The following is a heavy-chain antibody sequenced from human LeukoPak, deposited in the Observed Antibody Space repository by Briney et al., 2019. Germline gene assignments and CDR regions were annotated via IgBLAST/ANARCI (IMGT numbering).Heavy chain of an antibody. D-gene: IGHD3-22*01. CDR3: ARGPPYYYDSSGYSDY. V-gene: IGHV3-48*03. CDR2: ISSSGSTI. CDR1: GFTFSSYE. Sequence: GGSLRHSCAASGFTFSSYEMNWVRQAPGKGLEWVSYISSSGSTIYYADSVKGRFTISRDNAKNSLYLQMNSLRAEGTAVYYCARGPPYYYDSSGYSDYWGQGTLVTVSS. J-gene: IGHJ4*02.